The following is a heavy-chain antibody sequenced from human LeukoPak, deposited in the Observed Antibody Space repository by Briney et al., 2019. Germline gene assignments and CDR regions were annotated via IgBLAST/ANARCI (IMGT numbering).Heavy chain of an antibody. Sequence: PGGSLRLSCAASGFTFSSYAMRWVRQAPGKGLEWVSAISGSGGSTYYADSVKGRFTISRDNSKNTLYLQMNSLRAEDTAVYYCAKDRVVVVPAASDYWGQGTLVTVSS. CDR3: AKDRVVVVPAASDY. CDR2: ISGSGGST. CDR1: GFTFSSYA. J-gene: IGHJ4*02. V-gene: IGHV3-23*01. D-gene: IGHD2-2*01.